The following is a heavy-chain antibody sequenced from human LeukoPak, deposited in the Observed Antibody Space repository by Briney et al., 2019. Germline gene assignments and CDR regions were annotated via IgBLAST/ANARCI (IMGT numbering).Heavy chain of an antibody. CDR2: MNPNSGNT. CDR3: ARDSSSNLGAFDV. Sequence: GASVKVSCKASGYTFTSYDINWVRQATGQGLEWMGWMNPNSGNTGYAQKFQGRVTITRNTSISTAYMELSSLRSEDTAVYYCARDSSSNLGAFDVWGQGTMVTVSS. J-gene: IGHJ3*01. D-gene: IGHD6-6*01. CDR1: GYTFTSYD. V-gene: IGHV1-8*03.